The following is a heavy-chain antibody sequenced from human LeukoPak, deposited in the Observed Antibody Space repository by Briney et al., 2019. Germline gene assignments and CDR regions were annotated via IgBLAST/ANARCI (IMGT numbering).Heavy chain of an antibody. Sequence: PSETLSLTCTVSGASISSYYWSWIRQPPGKGLEWIGHIYYGGSTNYNPSLKSRVTISVDTSKNQFSLKLNSVAAADTAMYYCARAHRGGSFDYWGQGALVTVSS. CDR2: IYYGGST. CDR1: GASISSYY. J-gene: IGHJ4*02. V-gene: IGHV4-59*01. CDR3: ARAHRGGSFDY. D-gene: IGHD2-15*01.